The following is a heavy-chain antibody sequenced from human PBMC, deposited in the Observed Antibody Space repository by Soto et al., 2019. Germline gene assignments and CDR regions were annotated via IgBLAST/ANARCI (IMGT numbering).Heavy chain of an antibody. D-gene: IGHD2-15*01. CDR1: AVTFTSYY. V-gene: IGHV1-2*02. CDR2: INPNSGGT. CDR3: ARDLAVVVDATPPRGMDV. J-gene: IGHJ6*04. Sequence: WASVKVSCKAPAVTFTSYYMHWVRQAPGQGLEWMGWINPNSGGTNYAQKFQGRVTMTRDTSISTAYMELGRLRSDDTAVYYCARDLAVVVDATPPRGMDVWGKGTTVTVSS.